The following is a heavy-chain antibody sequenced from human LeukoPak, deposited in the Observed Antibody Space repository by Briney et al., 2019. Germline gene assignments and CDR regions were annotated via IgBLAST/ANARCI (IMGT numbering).Heavy chain of an antibody. V-gene: IGHV4-39*01. CDR2: IYYSGST. Sequence: SETLSLTCTVSGGYISSSSYYWGWIRQPPGKGLEWTGRIYYSGSTYYNPSLKSRVTISVDTSKNQFSLKLSSVTAADTAVYYCARHGGRGYCTNGVCNWFDPWGQGTLVTVSS. D-gene: IGHD2-8*01. CDR3: ARHGGRGYCTNGVCNWFDP. J-gene: IGHJ5*02. CDR1: GGYISSSSYY.